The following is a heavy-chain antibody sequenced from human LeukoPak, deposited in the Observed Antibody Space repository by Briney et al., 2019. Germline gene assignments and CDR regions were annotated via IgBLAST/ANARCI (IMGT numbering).Heavy chain of an antibody. D-gene: IGHD3-10*01. V-gene: IGHV3-49*04. CDR3: SRVLRELQWFGDPLEY. Sequence: GGSLRLSCTASGFTFGDYAMTWVRQAPGKGLEWVGFIRSKAYGGATEYAASVKGRFTISRDDSKSIVYLQMNSLKTEDRAVYYCSRVLRELQWFGDPLEYWGQGGLVTVSS. CDR1: GFTFGDYA. CDR2: IRSKAYGGAT. J-gene: IGHJ4*02.